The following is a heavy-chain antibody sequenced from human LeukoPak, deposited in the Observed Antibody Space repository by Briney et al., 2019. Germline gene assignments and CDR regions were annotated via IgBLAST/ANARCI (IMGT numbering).Heavy chain of an antibody. J-gene: IGHJ6*03. Sequence: SGGSLRLSCAASGFTFNNYDMNWVRQAPGQGLEWVSYISSSSSTIYYADSVKGRFTISRDNAKNSLFLQMNSLRAEDTAIYYCARDRAITYCGGDCPLGYYYMDVWGKGTTVTVSS. D-gene: IGHD2-21*01. CDR1: GFTFNNYD. CDR3: ARDRAITYCGGDCPLGYYYMDV. CDR2: ISSSSSTI. V-gene: IGHV3-48*01.